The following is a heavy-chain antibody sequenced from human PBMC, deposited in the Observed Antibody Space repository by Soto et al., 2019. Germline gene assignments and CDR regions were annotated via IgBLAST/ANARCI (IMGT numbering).Heavy chain of an antibody. CDR3: ARGRSAKYYYYYYMDV. CDR2: INHSGST. V-gene: IGHV4-34*01. J-gene: IGHJ6*03. CDR1: GGSFSGYY. Sequence: SETLSLTCAVYGGSFSGYYWSWIRQPPGKGLEWIGEINHSGSTNYNPSLKSRVTISVDTSKNQFSLKLSSVTAADTAVYYCARGRSAKYYYYYYMDVWGKGTTVTVSS.